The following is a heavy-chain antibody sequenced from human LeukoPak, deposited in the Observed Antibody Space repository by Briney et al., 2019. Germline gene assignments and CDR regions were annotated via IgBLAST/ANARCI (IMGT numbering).Heavy chain of an antibody. CDR1: GFTFGSYN. V-gene: IGHV3-21*01. CDR3: ARDPGEDIAPMIYAPPEYYFDY. CDR2: ISITSSYT. D-gene: IGHD2-8*01. Sequence: GGSLRLSCAASGFTFGSYNMNWVRQAPGKGLEWVSSISITSSYTYYADSVKGRFTISRDNAKNSLYLQMNSLGAEDTAVYYCARDPGEDIAPMIYAPPEYYFDYWGQGALVTVSS. J-gene: IGHJ4*02.